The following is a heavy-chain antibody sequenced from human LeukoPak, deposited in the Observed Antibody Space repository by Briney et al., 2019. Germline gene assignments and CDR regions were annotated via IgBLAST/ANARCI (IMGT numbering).Heavy chain of an antibody. CDR3: ARASQQWLVQRYLDY. CDR2: IYYSGST. D-gene: IGHD6-19*01. J-gene: IGHJ4*02. V-gene: IGHV4-39*01. CDR1: GGSISSSSYY. Sequence: PSETLSLTCTVSGGSISSSSYYWGWIRQPPGKGLEWIGSIYYSGSTYYNPSLKSRVTISVDTSKNQFSLKLSSVTAADTAVYYCARASQQWLVQRYLDYWGQGTLVTVSS.